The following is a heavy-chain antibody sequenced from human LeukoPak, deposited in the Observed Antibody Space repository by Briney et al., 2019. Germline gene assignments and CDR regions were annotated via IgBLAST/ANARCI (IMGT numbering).Heavy chain of an antibody. J-gene: IGHJ5*01. V-gene: IGHV3-23*01. CDR1: RFTFRTYA. Sequence: PGGSLRLSRAASRFTFRTYAMSWVRQAPGKGLEWVTGISGSGDSTKYADSVKGRFTISRDNSKNTVYLQMNSLRVEDTAVYYCAKPLMLRGDQPDSWGQGALVTVSS. CDR3: AKPLMLRGDQPDS. D-gene: IGHD3-10*01. CDR2: ISGSGDST.